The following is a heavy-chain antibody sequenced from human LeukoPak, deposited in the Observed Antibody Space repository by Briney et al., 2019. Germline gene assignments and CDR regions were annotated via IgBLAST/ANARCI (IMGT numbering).Heavy chain of an antibody. V-gene: IGHV4-38-2*02. Sequence: SETLSLTCSVSGYSISSGSYWGWIRQPPRKGLVWVGSIYHSGSTYHNPSLKSRVTISVDTSKNQFSLKLRSVTAADTAVYYCARDSNLSSFDPWGQGTLVTVSS. CDR3: ARDSNLSSFDP. CDR2: IYHSGST. J-gene: IGHJ5*02. CDR1: GYSISSGSY. D-gene: IGHD4-11*01.